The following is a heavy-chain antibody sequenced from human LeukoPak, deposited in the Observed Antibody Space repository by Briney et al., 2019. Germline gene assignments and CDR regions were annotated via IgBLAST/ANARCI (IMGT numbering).Heavy chain of an antibody. CDR3: ARDHHSSDY. Sequence: ASVKVSCKASGGTFSSYAISWVRQAPGQGLEWMGWLSTYNGKTNYAQKFQGRVIMTTETSTSTAYMELRSLRSDDTAVYYCARDHHSSDYWGQGTLVTVSS. D-gene: IGHD6-13*01. J-gene: IGHJ4*02. V-gene: IGHV1-18*01. CDR1: GGTFSSYA. CDR2: LSTYNGKT.